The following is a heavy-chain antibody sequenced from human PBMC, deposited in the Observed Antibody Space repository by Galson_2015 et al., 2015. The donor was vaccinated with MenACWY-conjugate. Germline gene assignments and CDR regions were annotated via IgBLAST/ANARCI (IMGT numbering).Heavy chain of an antibody. V-gene: IGHV4-4*02. CDR3: GRGGTVFGAYPTLVDY. CDR2: IYHTGHT. D-gene: IGHD2/OR15-2a*01. CDR1: GDSISNTNW. J-gene: IGHJ4*02. Sequence: SETLSLTCVVSGDSISNTNWWSWVRQSPGKGLVWIGEIYHTGHTRYNPSLKSRLTISVDKSKTQFSLKLTSVTAADTAVYYCGRGGTVFGAYPTLVDYWGQGTLVTVSS.